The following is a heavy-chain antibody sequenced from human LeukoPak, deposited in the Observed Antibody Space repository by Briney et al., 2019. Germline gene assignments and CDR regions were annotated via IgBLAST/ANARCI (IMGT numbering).Heavy chain of an antibody. V-gene: IGHV3-11*04. CDR3: ARAQRGLLWFGPFDY. J-gene: IGHJ4*02. CDR2: ISSSGDTI. CDR1: GFTFSDYY. Sequence: GGSLRLSCAASGFTFSDYYMSWIRQAPGKGLEWISYISSSGDTIFYADSVKGRFTISRDNAKNSLYLQMNSLRAEDTAVYYCARAQRGLLWFGPFDYWGQGTLVTVSS. D-gene: IGHD3-10*01.